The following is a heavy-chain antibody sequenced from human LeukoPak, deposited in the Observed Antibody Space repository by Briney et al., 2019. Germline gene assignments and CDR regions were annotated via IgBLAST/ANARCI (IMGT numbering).Heavy chain of an antibody. CDR1: GYTFTSYY. CDR2: INPSGGST. J-gene: IGHJ5*02. CDR3: ARAGLSRITMVRGVISCWFDP. D-gene: IGHD3-10*01. V-gene: IGHV1-46*01. Sequence: ASVKVSCKASGYTFTSYYMHRVRQAPGQGLEWMGIINPSGGSTSYAQKFQGRVTMTRDTSTSTVYMELSSLRSEDTAVYYCARAGLSRITMVRGVISCWFDPWGQGTLVTVSS.